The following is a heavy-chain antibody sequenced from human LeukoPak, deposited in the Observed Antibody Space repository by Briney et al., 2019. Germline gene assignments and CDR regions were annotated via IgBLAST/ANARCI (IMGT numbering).Heavy chain of an antibody. J-gene: IGHJ1*01. Sequence: GGSLRLSCTASGFIFNIHGMHWVRQAPGKWLEWVTFIQYDGSKKYYADSVKGRFTISRDNSKNTLYLEMNSLRAEDTAVYYCAKDHRSYYDFWSGYYSEYFQHWGQGTLVTVSS. CDR1: GFIFNIHG. CDR3: AKDHRSYYDFWSGYYSEYFQH. V-gene: IGHV3-30*02. D-gene: IGHD3-3*01. CDR2: IQYDGSKK.